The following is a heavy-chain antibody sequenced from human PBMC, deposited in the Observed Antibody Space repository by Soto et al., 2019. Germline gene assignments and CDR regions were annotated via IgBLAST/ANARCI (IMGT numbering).Heavy chain of an antibody. V-gene: IGHV1-2*04. CDR2: INPNSGGT. CDR3: ARVGGEYCTNGVCLEDAFDI. D-gene: IGHD2-8*01. J-gene: IGHJ3*02. CDR1: GYTFTGYY. Sequence: ASVKVSCKASGYTFTGYYMHWVRQAPGQGLEWMGWINPNSGGTNYAQKFQGWVTMTRDTSISTAYMELSRLRSDDTAVYYCARVGGEYCTNGVCLEDAFDIWGQGTMVTVSS.